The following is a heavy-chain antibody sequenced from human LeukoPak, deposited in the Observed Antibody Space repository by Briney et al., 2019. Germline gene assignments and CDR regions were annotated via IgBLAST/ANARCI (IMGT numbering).Heavy chain of an antibody. CDR1: GFTFSSYA. Sequence: PGGSLRLSCAASGFTFSSYAMSWVRQAPGKGLEWVSGIGSSGRNTYYADSVKGRFTISRDNSKNTLYLQMNNLRAEDTGLYYCAKDLRYCSAGTCYSEYYFDYWGQGTLVTVSS. CDR3: AKDLRYCSAGTCYSEYYFDY. J-gene: IGHJ4*02. V-gene: IGHV3-23*01. D-gene: IGHD2-15*01. CDR2: IGSSGRNT.